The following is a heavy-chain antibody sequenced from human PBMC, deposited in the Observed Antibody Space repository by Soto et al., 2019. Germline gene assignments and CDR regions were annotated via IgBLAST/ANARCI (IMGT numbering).Heavy chain of an antibody. J-gene: IGHJ6*02. D-gene: IGHD6-13*01. CDR3: ARLRNWGSSRYPGGGYYYYGMDV. Sequence: SETLSLTCAGYGGSFSGYYWSWIRQPPGKGLEWIGEINHSGSTNYNPSLKSRVTISVDTSKNQFSLKLSSVTAADTAVYYCARLRNWGSSRYPGGGYYYYGMDVWGQGTTVTVSS. V-gene: IGHV4-34*01. CDR1: GGSFSGYY. CDR2: INHSGST.